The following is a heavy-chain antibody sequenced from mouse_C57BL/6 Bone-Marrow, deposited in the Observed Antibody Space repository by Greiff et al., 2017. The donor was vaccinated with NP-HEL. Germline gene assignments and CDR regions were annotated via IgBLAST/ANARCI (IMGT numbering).Heavy chain of an antibody. V-gene: IGHV1-63*01. CDR1: GYTFTNYW. J-gene: IGHJ4*01. CDR3: ARDSYYAMDY. CDR2: IYPGGGYT. Sequence: VKLMESGAELVRPGTSVKMSCKASGYTFTNYWIGWAKQRPGHGLEWIGDIYPGGGYTNYNEKFKGKATLTADKSSSTAYMQFSSLTSEDSAIYYCARDSYYAMDYWGQGTSVTVSS.